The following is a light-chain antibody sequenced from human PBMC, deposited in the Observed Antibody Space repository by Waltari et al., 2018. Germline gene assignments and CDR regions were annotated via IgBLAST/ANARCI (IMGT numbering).Light chain of an antibody. V-gene: IGLV2-8*01. CDR3: SSYAGGSSLM. Sequence: QSALTQPPSASGSPGQSITISCPGISTDVAGYDPVFWYQQHPGKAPKLFIYEVTKRPSGVPDRFSGSKSDNTASLAVSGLQAEDEADYYCSSYAGGSSLMFGGGTKLTVL. CDR2: EVT. J-gene: IGLJ3*02. CDR1: STDVAGYDP.